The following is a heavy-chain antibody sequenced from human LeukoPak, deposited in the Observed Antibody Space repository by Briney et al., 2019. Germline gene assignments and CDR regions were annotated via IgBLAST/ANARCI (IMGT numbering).Heavy chain of an antibody. CDR2: VSGSGGNT. V-gene: IGHV3-23*01. CDR1: GLTFSSYA. CDR3: AKPGDY. D-gene: IGHD7-27*01. Sequence: GGSLSLACVDSGLTFSSYALAWVRQAPGRGLEWGAAVSGSGGNTYYADSVKGRFIITRDNSKITLYLQMHSLTAEDAAVYYCAKPGDYCGQRTLVTASS. J-gene: IGHJ4*02.